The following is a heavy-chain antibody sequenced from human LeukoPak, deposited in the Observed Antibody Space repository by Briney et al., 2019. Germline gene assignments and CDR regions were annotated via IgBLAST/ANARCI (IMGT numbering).Heavy chain of an antibody. CDR1: GYTFTSYG. V-gene: IGHV1-18*01. Sequence: GASVKVSCKASGYTFTSYGISWVRQAPGQGLEWMGWISAYNGNTNYAQKLQGRVTMTTDTSTSTAYMELRSLRSDDTAVYYCARDEEAEDYDFWSGYINWGQGTLVTVSS. D-gene: IGHD3-3*01. CDR3: ARDEEAEDYDFWSGYIN. CDR2: ISAYNGNT. J-gene: IGHJ4*02.